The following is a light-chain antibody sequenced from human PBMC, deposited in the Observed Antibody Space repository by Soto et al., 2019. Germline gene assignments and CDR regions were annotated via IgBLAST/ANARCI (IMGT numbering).Light chain of an antibody. J-gene: IGKJ2*01. Sequence: EIVMTQSPATLSVSPRETATLSCRASQSISNNLAWYQQKPCQAPRLLIYDASTRATGIPARFSGSGSGTEFTLTISSLQSEDFAVYYCQQCNNWPPAFGQGTKLEI. CDR1: QSISNN. CDR2: DAS. V-gene: IGKV3-15*01. CDR3: QQCNNWPPA.